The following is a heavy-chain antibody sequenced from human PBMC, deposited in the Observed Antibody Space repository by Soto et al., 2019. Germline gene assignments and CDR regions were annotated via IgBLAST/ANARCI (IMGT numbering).Heavy chain of an antibody. CDR1: GFIVNNIF. D-gene: IGHD3-3*01. Sequence: EVQLMESGGGLVQPGGSVRLSCAASGFIVNNIFMTWVRQAPGKGLEWLSTITSDDNTYYAAYVKDRFTISRDSTKTTLYLQRNSLRAEATAVYHCARDIVGGSYDFSHGGRGALVTVSS. CDR2: ITSDDNT. CDR3: ARDIVGGSYDFSH. J-gene: IGHJ1*01. V-gene: IGHV3-66*01.